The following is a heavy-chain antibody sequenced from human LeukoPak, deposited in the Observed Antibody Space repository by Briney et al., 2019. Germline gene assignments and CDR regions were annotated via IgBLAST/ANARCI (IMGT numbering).Heavy chain of an antibody. CDR2: INSDGSST. V-gene: IGHV3-74*01. CDR1: GFTFSRYW. Sequence: GGSLRLSCAASGFTFSRYWMHWVRQASGKGLVRVSRINSDGSSTVNADSVKGRFTISRDNAKNTLYLQMNSLRVEDTAVYFCARGGSPPEALGDAFDIWGQGAMVTVSS. D-gene: IGHD1-26*01. J-gene: IGHJ3*02. CDR3: ARGGSPPEALGDAFDI.